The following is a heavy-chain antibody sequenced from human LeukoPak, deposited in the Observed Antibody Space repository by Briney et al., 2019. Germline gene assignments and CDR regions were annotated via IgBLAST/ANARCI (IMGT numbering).Heavy chain of an antibody. CDR1: GGSISGYY. V-gene: IGHV4-59*01. J-gene: IGHJ4*02. D-gene: IGHD1-26*01. Sequence: SETLSPTCTVSGGSISGYYWSWIRQPPGKGLEWIGYIFYSGSTNYNPSLKSRVTISVDTSKNQFSLKLSSVTAADTAVYYCARGEWDLLFDYWGQGTLVTVSS. CDR3: ARGEWDLLFDY. CDR2: IFYSGST.